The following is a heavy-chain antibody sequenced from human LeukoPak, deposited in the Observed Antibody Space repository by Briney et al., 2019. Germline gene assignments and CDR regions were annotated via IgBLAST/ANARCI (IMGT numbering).Heavy chain of an antibody. Sequence: ASVKVSCKASGCTFTGYYMHWVRQAPGQGLEWMGWINPNSGGTNYAQKFQGRVTMTRDTSISTAYMELSRLRSDDTAVYYCARDESGSGSYYNAYWGQGTLVTVSS. J-gene: IGHJ4*02. D-gene: IGHD3-10*01. CDR3: ARDESGSGSYYNAY. CDR1: GCTFTGYY. V-gene: IGHV1-2*02. CDR2: INPNSGGT.